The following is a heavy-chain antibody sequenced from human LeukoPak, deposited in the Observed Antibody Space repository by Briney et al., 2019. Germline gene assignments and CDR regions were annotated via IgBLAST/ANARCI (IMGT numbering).Heavy chain of an antibody. CDR1: GDSINNYY. J-gene: IGHJ5*02. V-gene: IGHV4-4*07. Sequence: SETLSLTCTVSGDSINNYYWSWIRQPAGKGLEWIGRLYTSGSTSYNPSLKSRVTMSVDTSKKQFSLKLSSVTAADTAVYYCAREGPPPGNWFDPWGQGTLVTVSS. CDR2: LYTSGST. CDR3: AREGPPPGNWFDP.